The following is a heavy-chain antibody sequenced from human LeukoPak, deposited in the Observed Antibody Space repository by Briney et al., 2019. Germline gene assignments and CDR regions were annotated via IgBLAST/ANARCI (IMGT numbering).Heavy chain of an antibody. CDR2: IYHSGST. CDR3: ARGPVTVVTPNYFDY. J-gene: IGHJ4*02. D-gene: IGHD4-23*01. CDR1: GGSISSGGYS. V-gene: IGHV4-30-2*01. Sequence: RPSETLSLTCAVSGGSISSGGYSWSWIRQLPGKGLEWIGYIYHSGSTYYNPSLKSRVTISVDRSKNQFSLKLSSVTAADTAVYYCARGPVTVVTPNYFDYWGQGTLVTVSS.